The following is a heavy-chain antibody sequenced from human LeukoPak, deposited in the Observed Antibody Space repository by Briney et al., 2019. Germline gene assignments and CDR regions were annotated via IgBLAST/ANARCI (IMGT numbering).Heavy chain of an antibody. Sequence: ASVKVSCKASGYTFTSYDINWVRQATGQGLEWMGWMNPNSGNTGYAQKFQGRVTMTRNTSISTAYMELSSLRSEDTAVYYCARGEFIAAAGPHWGQGTLVTVSS. V-gene: IGHV1-8*01. CDR3: ARGEFIAAAGPH. J-gene: IGHJ4*02. CDR1: GYTFTSYD. D-gene: IGHD6-13*01. CDR2: MNPNSGNT.